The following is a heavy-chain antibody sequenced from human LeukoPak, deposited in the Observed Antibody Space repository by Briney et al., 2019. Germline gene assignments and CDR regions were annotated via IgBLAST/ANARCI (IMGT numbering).Heavy chain of an antibody. CDR1: GGSISSYY. V-gene: IGHV4-59*08. J-gene: IGHJ4*02. D-gene: IGHD5-18*01. CDR3: ARHARGYSYGTSDLDY. CDR2: IYYSGST. Sequence: SETLSLTCTVSGGSISSYYWSWIRQPPGKGLEWIGYIYYSGSTNYNPSLKSRVTISVDTSKNQFSLRLSSVTAADTAVYYCARHARGYSYGTSDLDYWGQGTLVTVSS.